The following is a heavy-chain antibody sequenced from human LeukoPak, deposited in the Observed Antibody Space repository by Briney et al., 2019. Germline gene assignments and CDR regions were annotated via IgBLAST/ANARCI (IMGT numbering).Heavy chain of an antibody. CDR1: GGSINSYY. Sequence: PSETLSLTCTVSGGSINSYYWSWIRQPPGKGLEWIGYIHYSGSTNYNPSLKSRVTISVDTSKNHFSLKLSSVTAADTAVYYCARVFTVAGGFYYYYMDVWGKGTTVTVSS. CDR3: ARVFTVAGGFYYYYMDV. CDR2: IHYSGST. V-gene: IGHV4-59*01. J-gene: IGHJ6*03. D-gene: IGHD6-19*01.